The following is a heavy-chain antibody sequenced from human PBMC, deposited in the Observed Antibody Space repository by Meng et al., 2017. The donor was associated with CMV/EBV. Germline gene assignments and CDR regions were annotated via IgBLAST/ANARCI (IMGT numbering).Heavy chain of an antibody. CDR2: ISYDGSNK. Sequence: GESLKISCAASGFTFSSYAMHWVRQAPGKGLEWVAVISYDGSNKYYADSVKGRFTISRDNSKNTLYLQMTSLRAEDTAVYYCVRLDFWSGYYYFDYWGQGTLVTVSS. CDR1: GFTFSSYA. J-gene: IGHJ4*02. D-gene: IGHD3-3*01. V-gene: IGHV3-30*04. CDR3: VRLDFWSGYYYFDY.